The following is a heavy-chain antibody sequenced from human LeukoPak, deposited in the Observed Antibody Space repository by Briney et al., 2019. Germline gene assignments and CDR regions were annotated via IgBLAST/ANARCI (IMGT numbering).Heavy chain of an antibody. CDR3: ARVRGHKPTYYFDY. CDR2: IWYDGSNK. Sequence: PGRSLRLSCAASGFIFSSYGMHWVRQAPGKGLEWVAVIWYDGSNKYYADSVRGRFTISRDNSKNTLYLQMNSLRAEDTAVYYCARVRGHKPTYYFDYWGQGTLVTVSS. V-gene: IGHV3-33*01. CDR1: GFIFSSYG. J-gene: IGHJ4*02. D-gene: IGHD2-21*01.